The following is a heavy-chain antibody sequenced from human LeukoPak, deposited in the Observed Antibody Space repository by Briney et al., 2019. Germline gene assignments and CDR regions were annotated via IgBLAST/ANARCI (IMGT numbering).Heavy chain of an antibody. D-gene: IGHD3-10*01. J-gene: IGHJ4*02. V-gene: IGHV3-9*03. Sequence: GGSLRLSCAASGFTFDDYAMHWVRQAPGKGLEWVSGINWNGGRIVYADSVKGRFTISRDNAKNPLYLQMNSLRAEDMALYYCARGNYATGLNWGQGTLVTVSS. CDR2: INWNGGRI. CDR1: GFTFDDYA. CDR3: ARGNYATGLN.